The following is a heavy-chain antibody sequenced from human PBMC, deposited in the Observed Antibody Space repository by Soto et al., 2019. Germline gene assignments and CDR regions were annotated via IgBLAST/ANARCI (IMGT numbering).Heavy chain of an antibody. CDR1: GDSISSYY. CDR3: ARITSIVASTRAFDY. Sequence: PSETLSLTCIVSGDSISSYYWNWIRQPPGKGLEWIGYIYNNGITNGITNYNPSLKSRVTISADTSKNQFSLNLSSVTAADTAVYYCARITSIVASTRAFDYWGQGTPVT. V-gene: IGHV4-4*08. CDR2: IYNNGITNGIT. J-gene: IGHJ4*02. D-gene: IGHD5-12*01.